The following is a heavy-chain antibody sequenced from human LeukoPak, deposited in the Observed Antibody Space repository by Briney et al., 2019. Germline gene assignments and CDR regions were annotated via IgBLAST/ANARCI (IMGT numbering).Heavy chain of an antibody. CDR3: ASSLTGTPSY. J-gene: IGHJ4*02. V-gene: IGHV3-48*03. D-gene: IGHD1-20*01. CDR1: GFTFSSYE. CDR2: ISSSGSTI. Sequence: QPGGSLRLSCAASGFTFSSYEMNWVRQAPGKGLEWVSYISSSGSTIYYADSVKGRFTISRDNAKNSLYLQMNSLRAEDTAVYYFASSLTGTPSYWGQGTLVTVSS.